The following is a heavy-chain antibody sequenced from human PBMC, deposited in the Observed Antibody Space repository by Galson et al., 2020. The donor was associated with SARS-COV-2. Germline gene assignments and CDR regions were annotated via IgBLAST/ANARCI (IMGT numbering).Heavy chain of an antibody. CDR1: GFSFNNYP. CDR3: AKINTIFWFGEGRGAMDS. D-gene: IGHD3-10*01. CDR2: ISYEGSKK. J-gene: IGHJ4*02. Sequence: GGSLRLSCAAPGFSFNNYPMHWVRQAPGRGLEWLAVISYEGSKKYYANSLRGRFTIPRDFSTDTLYLQMSSLKVEDSAIYYCAKINTIFWFGEGRGAMDSWGQGTRVTVTS. V-gene: IGHV3-30*04.